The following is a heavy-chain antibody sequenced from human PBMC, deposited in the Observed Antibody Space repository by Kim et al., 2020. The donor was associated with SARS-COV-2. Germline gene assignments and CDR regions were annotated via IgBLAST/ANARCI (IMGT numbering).Heavy chain of an antibody. J-gene: IGHJ6*02. Sequence: GGSLRLSCAASGFTLGDYYVNWIRQAPGKGLEWISYISPSSTYTNYADSVKGRFTISRDNAKNSLFLQMNSLSTEDTAVYYCARDQEVWHNIDWIRGAPMDVWGQGTTVTV. D-gene: IGHD3-9*01. CDR3: ARDQEVWHNIDWIRGAPMDV. V-gene: IGHV3-11*05. CDR2: ISPSSTYT. CDR1: GFTLGDYY.